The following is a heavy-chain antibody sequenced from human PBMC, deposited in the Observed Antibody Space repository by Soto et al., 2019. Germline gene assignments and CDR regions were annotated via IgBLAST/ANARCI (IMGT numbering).Heavy chain of an antibody. J-gene: IGHJ4*02. CDR1: GGSISGHY. Sequence: PSETLSLTCTVSGGSISGHYCIWIRQSPTKGLEWIGHIFYSGNTNYNPSLKSRVTLSADTSKNQFSLRLSSVTAADTSVYYCARVGSSGWSPDYWGEGILVTVSS. CDR2: IFYSGNT. CDR3: ARVGSSGWSPDY. V-gene: IGHV4-59*11. D-gene: IGHD6-19*01.